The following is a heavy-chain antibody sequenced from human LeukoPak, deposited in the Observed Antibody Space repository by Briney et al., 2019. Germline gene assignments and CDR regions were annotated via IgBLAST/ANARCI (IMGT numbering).Heavy chain of an antibody. D-gene: IGHD2-2*01. J-gene: IGHJ6*03. V-gene: IGHV3-30*02. Sequence: GGSLRLSCAASGFTFSSYGMHWVRQAPGKGLEWVAFIRYDGSNKYYADSVKGRFTISRDNPKNTLYLQMNSLRAEDTAVYYCAKVPAAIPSYYYYYMDVWGKGTTVTISS. CDR2: IRYDGSNK. CDR3: AKVPAAIPSYYYYYMDV. CDR1: GFTFSSYG.